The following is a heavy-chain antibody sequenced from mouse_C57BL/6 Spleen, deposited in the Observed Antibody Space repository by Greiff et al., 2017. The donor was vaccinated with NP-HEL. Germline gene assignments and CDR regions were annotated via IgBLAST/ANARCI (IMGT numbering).Heavy chain of an antibody. CDR2: IDPETGGT. CDR1: GYTFTDYE. J-gene: IGHJ3*01. Sequence: VQLQQSGAELVRPGASVTLSCKASGYTFTDYEMHWVKQTPVHGLEWIGAIDPETGGTAYNQKFKGKAILTADKSSSTAYMELRSLTSEDSAVYYCTRSRDYPWFAYWGQGTLVTVSA. CDR3: TRSRDYPWFAY. V-gene: IGHV1-15*01. D-gene: IGHD2-4*01.